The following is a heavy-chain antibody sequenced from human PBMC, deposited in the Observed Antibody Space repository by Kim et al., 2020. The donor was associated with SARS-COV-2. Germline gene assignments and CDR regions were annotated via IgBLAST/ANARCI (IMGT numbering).Heavy chain of an antibody. CDR3: ASGLAAARNLYYYYYGMDV. V-gene: IGHV1-3*01. Sequence: ASVKVSCKASGYTFTSYAMHWVRQAPGQRLEWMGWINAGNGNTKYSQKFQGRVTITRDTSASTAYMELSSLRSEDTAVYYCASGLAAARNLYYYYYGMDVWGQGTTVTVSS. CDR2: INAGNGNT. D-gene: IGHD6-13*01. CDR1: GYTFTSYA. J-gene: IGHJ6*02.